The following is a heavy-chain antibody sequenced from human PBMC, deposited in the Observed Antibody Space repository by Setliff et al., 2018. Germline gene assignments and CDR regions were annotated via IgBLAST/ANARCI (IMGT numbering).Heavy chain of an antibody. D-gene: IGHD3-3*01. CDR2: IDTGNGKT. Sequence: ASVKVSCKASGYTFTTYAIHWLRQAPGQRPEWMGWIDTGNGKTRYLQKLQGRVTITMDTSATTAYMELRSLQSEDTAVCYCARQKSSVFQFLEWDWFDPWGQGTLVTV. V-gene: IGHV1-3*04. CDR3: ARQKSSVFQFLEWDWFDP. J-gene: IGHJ5*02. CDR1: GYTFTTYA.